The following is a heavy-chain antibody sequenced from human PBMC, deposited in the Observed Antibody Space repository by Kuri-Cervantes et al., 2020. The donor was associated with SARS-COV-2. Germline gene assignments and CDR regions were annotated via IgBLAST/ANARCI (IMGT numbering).Heavy chain of an antibody. V-gene: IGHV5-51*01. J-gene: IGHJ6*04. CDR3: ARLVWYFDEMDV. CDR1: GYSFTSYW. CDR2: IYPGDSDT. Sequence: GGSLRLSCKGSGYSFTSYWIGWVRQMPGKGLERMGIIYPGDSDTRYSPSFQGQVTISADKSISTAYLQWSSLKASDTAMYYCARLVWYFDEMDVWGKGTTVTVSS. D-gene: IGHD3-9*01.